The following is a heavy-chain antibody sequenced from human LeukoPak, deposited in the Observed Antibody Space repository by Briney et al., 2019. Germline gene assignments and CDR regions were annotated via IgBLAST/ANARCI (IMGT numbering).Heavy chain of an antibody. CDR3: AKDRSIGTYYTFDS. J-gene: IGHJ4*02. Sequence: GGSLRLSCAASGFTFSNYAMTWVRQAPGKGLEWVSAVSGSGAIAYYTDSVKGRFTISRDNSKNTLYLQMSSLTAKATAVYYCAKDRSIGTYYTFDSWGQGTLVTVSS. CDR2: VSGSGAIA. D-gene: IGHD1-26*01. CDR1: GFTFSNYA. V-gene: IGHV3-23*01.